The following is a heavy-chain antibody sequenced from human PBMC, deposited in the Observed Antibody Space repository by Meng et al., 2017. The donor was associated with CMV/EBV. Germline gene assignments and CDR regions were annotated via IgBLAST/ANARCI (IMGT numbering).Heavy chain of an antibody. D-gene: IGHD6-13*01. Sequence: GGSLRLSCAASGFTVSSNYMSWVRQAPGKGLEWVSVIYSGGSTYYADSVKGRFTISRDNSKNTLYLQMNSLRAEDTAVYYCARDLFPYSSSWYFDYWGQGTLVTVSS. V-gene: IGHV3-53*01. J-gene: IGHJ4*02. CDR3: ARDLFPYSSSWYFDY. CDR2: IYSGGST. CDR1: GFTVSSNY.